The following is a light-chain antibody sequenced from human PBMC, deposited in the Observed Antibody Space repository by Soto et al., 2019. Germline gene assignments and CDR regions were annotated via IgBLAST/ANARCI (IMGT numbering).Light chain of an antibody. J-gene: IGKJ1*01. CDR3: QHYGSSPPWT. V-gene: IGKV3D-20*01. Sequence: EIVLTQSPDTLSLSPGDRATLSCGASQSVNSGFLAWYQQKPGLAPRLLIYDASSRATGIPDRFSGSGSGTDFILTISGLEPEDFAVYYCQHYGSSPPWTFGQGTKVEI. CDR2: DAS. CDR1: QSVNSGF.